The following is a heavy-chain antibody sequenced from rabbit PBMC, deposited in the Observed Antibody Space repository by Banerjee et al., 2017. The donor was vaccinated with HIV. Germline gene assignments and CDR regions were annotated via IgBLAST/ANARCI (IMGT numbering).Heavy chain of an antibody. Sequence: QSLEESGGDLVKPGASLALTCTASGFSFTNHYYMCWVRQAPGKGLEWIACIYTGSFDSTVYASFAKGRFTCSKTSSTTVDLQMTSLTVAYTATDFCASDTGSSFSSYGMDLWGPGTLVTVS. CDR2: IYTGSFDST. CDR3: ASDTGSSFSSYGMDL. J-gene: IGHJ6*01. D-gene: IGHD8-1*01. CDR1: GFSFTNHYY. V-gene: IGHV1S40*01.